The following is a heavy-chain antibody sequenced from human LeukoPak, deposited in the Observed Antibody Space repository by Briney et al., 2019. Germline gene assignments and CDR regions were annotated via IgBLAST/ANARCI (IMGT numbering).Heavy chain of an antibody. J-gene: IGHJ4*02. Sequence: SETLSLTCAVYGGSFSGYSWSWIRQPPGKGLEWIGYIYYSGSTNYSPSLQSRVTISVDTSRNQFSLRLISVTAADTAMYYCARSGTKTNGFDYWGQGTLVTVSS. V-gene: IGHV4-59*01. CDR2: IYYSGST. D-gene: IGHD2-8*01. CDR3: ARSGTKTNGFDY. CDR1: GGSFSGYS.